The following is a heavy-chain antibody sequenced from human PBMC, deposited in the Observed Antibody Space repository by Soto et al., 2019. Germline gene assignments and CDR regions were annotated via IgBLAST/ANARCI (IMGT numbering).Heavy chain of an antibody. CDR3: ARIPYNSASLDX. CDR1: GGSIGSVSISSNY. Sequence: SDTLSLTCTVSGGSIGSVSISSNYWSWIRHPPGKVLEWIGSIQYNGNTKYSPSLKSRLTMSIDTSQNQFSLHLTSVTAADTAVYYCARIPYNSASLDXSRQATSVTVSX. CDR2: IQYNGNT. D-gene: IGHD6-19*01. V-gene: IGHV4-61*01. J-gene: IGHJ4*02.